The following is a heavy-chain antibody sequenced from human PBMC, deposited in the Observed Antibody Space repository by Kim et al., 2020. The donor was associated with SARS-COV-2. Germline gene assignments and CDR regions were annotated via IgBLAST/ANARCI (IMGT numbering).Heavy chain of an antibody. CDR3: ANPRTYHCSSTSCYYGLSYYGMDV. J-gene: IGHJ6*02. Sequence: ASVKVSCKASGYTFTGYYMHWVRQAPGQGLEWMGRINPNSGGTNYAQKFQGRVTMTRDTSISTAYMELSRLRSDDTAVYYCANPRTYHCSSTSCYYGLSYYGMDVWGQGATVTVSS. V-gene: IGHV1-2*06. CDR1: GYTFTGYY. D-gene: IGHD2-2*01. CDR2: INPNSGGT.